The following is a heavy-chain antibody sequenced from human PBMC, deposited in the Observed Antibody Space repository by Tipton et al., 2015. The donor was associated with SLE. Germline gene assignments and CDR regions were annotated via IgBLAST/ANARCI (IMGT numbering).Heavy chain of an antibody. CDR2: ISSTGIYI. CDR1: GFSVTNNY. J-gene: IGHJ2*01. V-gene: IGHV3-21*03. Sequence: SLRLSCAASGFSVTNNYMNWVRQAPGGGLEGVSSISSTGIYIYNADSLKGRFTISRDNAKNSLYLQMNSLRAEDTAVYYCARDRGPEGSGWYFDLWGRGTLVTVSS. CDR3: ARDRGPEGSGWYFDL. D-gene: IGHD3-10*01.